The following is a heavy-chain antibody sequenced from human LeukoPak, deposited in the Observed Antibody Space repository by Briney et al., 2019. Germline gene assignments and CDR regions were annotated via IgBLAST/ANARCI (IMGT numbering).Heavy chain of an antibody. CDR3: ARGARAMPLDY. Sequence: SETLSLTCTVSGGSISSYYWSWIRQPPGKGLEWIGYIYYSGSTNYNPSLKSRVTISVDTSMNQFSLKLSSVTAADTAVYYCARGARAMPLDYWGQGTLVTVSS. D-gene: IGHD2-2*01. J-gene: IGHJ4*02. CDR1: GGSISSYY. V-gene: IGHV4-59*01. CDR2: IYYSGST.